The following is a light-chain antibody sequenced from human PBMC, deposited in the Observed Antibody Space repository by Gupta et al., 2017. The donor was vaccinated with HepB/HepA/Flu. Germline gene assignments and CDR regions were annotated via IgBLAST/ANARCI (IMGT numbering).Light chain of an antibody. CDR2: AAS. Sequence: AIKMTQSPSSLSEPIGARVTSTCRASQDIRNDLGWYQQKPGKATKLLIYAASSLQSGVPSRSSGSGSGTDFTLTISSLQPEDVATYYCLQDYNYPRSFGQGTKLEIK. J-gene: IGKJ2*04. V-gene: IGKV1-6*01. CDR3: LQDYNYPRS. CDR1: QDIRND.